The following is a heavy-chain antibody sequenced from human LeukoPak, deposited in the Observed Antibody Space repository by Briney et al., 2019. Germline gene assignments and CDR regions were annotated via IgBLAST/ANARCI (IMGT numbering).Heavy chain of an antibody. D-gene: IGHD1-26*01. CDR2: IYYGGST. CDR3: ARVSYSTNVAIDY. CDR1: GGSLSRYY. V-gene: IGHV4-59*08. J-gene: IGHJ4*02. Sequence: SGTLSLSCTVSGGSLSRYYRRWIRQPPGEGLGWVGYIYYGGSTNYNPSLKSRVTISVDTSKNQLSLKLSSVTAADTAVYYCARVSYSTNVAIDYWGQGTLVTVSS.